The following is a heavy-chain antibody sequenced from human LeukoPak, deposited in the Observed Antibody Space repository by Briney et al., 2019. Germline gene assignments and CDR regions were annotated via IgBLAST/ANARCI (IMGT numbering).Heavy chain of an antibody. D-gene: IGHD3-10*01. J-gene: IGHJ5*02. CDR1: GYTFTGYY. V-gene: IGHV1-2*02. CDR2: INPNSGGT. CDR3: ARDKGSTMVRGVIAYNWFDP. Sequence: GASVKVSCKASGYTFTGYYMHWVRQAPGQGLEWMGWINPNSGGTNYAQKFQGRVTMTRDTSISTVYMELSSLRSEDTAVYYCARDKGSTMVRGVIAYNWFDPWGQGTLVTVSS.